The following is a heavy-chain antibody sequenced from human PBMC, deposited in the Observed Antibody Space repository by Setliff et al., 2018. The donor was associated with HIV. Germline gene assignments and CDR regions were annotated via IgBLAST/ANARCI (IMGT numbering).Heavy chain of an antibody. D-gene: IGHD2-15*01. J-gene: IGHJ4*02. V-gene: IGHV4-4*08. Sequence: SETLSLTCTVSGASSSSHYWSWIRQPPGKAPEWIGYVYNSGTTKYNPSLKSRVTISVDTSKNQFSLKVNSVTAADTAMYFCARESPGGLDYWGQGTLVTVSS. CDR3: ARESPGGLDY. CDR2: VYNSGTT. CDR1: GASSSSHY.